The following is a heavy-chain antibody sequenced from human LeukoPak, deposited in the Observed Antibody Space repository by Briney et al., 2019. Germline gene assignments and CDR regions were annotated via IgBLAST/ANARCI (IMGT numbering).Heavy chain of an antibody. V-gene: IGHV1-69*04. Sequence: GASVKVSCKASGGTFSSYAISWVRQAPGQGLEWMGRIIPILGIANYAQKFQGRVTITADKSTSTAYMELSSLRSEDTAVYYCARVRPATGYPDYWGQGTLVTVPS. D-gene: IGHD3-9*01. CDR1: GGTFSSYA. J-gene: IGHJ4*02. CDR2: IIPILGIA. CDR3: ARVRPATGYPDY.